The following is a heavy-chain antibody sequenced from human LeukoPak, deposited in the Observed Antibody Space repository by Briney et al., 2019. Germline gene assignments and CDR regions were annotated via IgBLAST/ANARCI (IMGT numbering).Heavy chain of an antibody. Sequence: AGGSLRLSCAASGFTFSNYAMHWVRQAPGKGLEYVSSISSDGSTTSYANSVKGRFTISRDNSKNTLYLQMGSLRAEDMAVYYCARAGSSFAWVWFDPWGQGTLVSVSS. D-gene: IGHD6-13*01. V-gene: IGHV3-64*01. J-gene: IGHJ5*02. CDR2: ISSDGSTT. CDR1: GFTFSNYA. CDR3: ARAGSSFAWVWFDP.